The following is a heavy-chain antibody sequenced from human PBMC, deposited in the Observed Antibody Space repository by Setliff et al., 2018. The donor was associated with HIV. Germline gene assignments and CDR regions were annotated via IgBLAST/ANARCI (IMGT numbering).Heavy chain of an antibody. CDR3: ARFRKFQLVGALDY. Sequence: AASVKVSCKASGYTFTNYDINWVRQATGQGLEWMGWMNPNSGNTGYAQKFQGRVTMTRNTSISTAYMELSSLRSEDTAVYYCARFRKFQLVGALDYWGQGTLVTVSS. V-gene: IGHV1-8*01. D-gene: IGHD1-26*01. CDR1: GYTFTNYD. J-gene: IGHJ4*02. CDR2: MNPNSGNT.